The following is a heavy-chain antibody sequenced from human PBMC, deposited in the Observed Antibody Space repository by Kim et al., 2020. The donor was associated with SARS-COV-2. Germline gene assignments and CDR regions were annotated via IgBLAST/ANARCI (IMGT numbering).Heavy chain of an antibody. J-gene: IGHJ6*03. CDR1: GGSFSGYY. V-gene: IGHV4-34*01. CDR2: INHSGST. CDR3: ARGSIGVVIAFYYYYYYYMDV. D-gene: IGHD2-21*01. Sequence: SETLSLTCAVYGGSFSGYYWSWIRQPPGKGLEWIGEINHSGSTNYNPSLKSRVTISVDTSKNQFSLKLSSVTAADTAVYYCARGSIGVVIAFYYYYYYYMDVWGKGTTVTVSS.